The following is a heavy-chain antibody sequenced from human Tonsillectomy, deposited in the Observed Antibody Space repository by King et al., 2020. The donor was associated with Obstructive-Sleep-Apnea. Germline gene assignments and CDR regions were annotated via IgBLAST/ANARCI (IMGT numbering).Heavy chain of an antibody. J-gene: IGHJ4*02. D-gene: IGHD6-13*01. Sequence: VQLVESGGGLVQPGGSLRLSCAASGFTFSSFWMHWVRQAPGKGLVWVSRIDSDGSATSYADSVKGRFTISRDNAKNTVYLQMNSLRDEDTAVYYCASDIQQLGADWGPGTLVTVSS. CDR1: GFTFSSFW. CDR2: IDSDGSAT. V-gene: IGHV3-74*01. CDR3: ASDIQQLGAD.